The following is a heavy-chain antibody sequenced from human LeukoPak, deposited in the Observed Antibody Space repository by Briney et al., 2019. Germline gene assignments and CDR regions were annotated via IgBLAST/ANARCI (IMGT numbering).Heavy chain of an antibody. Sequence: SQTLSLTCTVSGGSISSGGYYWSWIRQHPGKGLEWIGYIYYSGSTYYNPSLKSRVTISVDTSKNQFSLKLSSVTAADTAVYYCAGNPTRYCTNGVCPYFDYWGQGTLVTVSS. D-gene: IGHD2-8*01. J-gene: IGHJ4*02. CDR2: IYYSGST. CDR3: AGNPTRYCTNGVCPYFDY. V-gene: IGHV4-31*03. CDR1: GGSISSGGYY.